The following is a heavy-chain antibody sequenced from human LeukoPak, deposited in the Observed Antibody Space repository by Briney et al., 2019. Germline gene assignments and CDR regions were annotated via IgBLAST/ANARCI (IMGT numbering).Heavy chain of an antibody. D-gene: IGHD6-19*01. Sequence: PGGSLGLSCAASGFTFDDYAMHWVRQAPGKGLEWVSLISGDGGSTYYADSVKGRFTISRDNSKNSLYLQMNSLRTEDTALYYCAKDIGDSSGWYYFDYWGQGTLVTVSS. J-gene: IGHJ4*02. CDR2: ISGDGGST. V-gene: IGHV3-43*02. CDR3: AKDIGDSSGWYYFDY. CDR1: GFTFDDYA.